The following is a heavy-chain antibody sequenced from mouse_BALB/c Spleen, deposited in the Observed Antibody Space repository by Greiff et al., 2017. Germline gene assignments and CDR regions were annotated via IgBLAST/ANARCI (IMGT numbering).Heavy chain of an antibody. CDR3: ASKAYYGYDAMDY. CDR2: ISSGSRTI. Sequence: VEFGGGLLQAGGFRKLSLAASGFTFRSLGMPLGRQAPEKGLEWVAYISSGSRTIYYADTVKGRFTISIDNPKNTLFLQMTSLRSEDTAMYYCASKAYYGYDAMDYWGQGTSVTVST. D-gene: IGHD1-2*01. V-gene: IGHV5-17*02. CDR1: GFTFRSLG. J-gene: IGHJ4*01.